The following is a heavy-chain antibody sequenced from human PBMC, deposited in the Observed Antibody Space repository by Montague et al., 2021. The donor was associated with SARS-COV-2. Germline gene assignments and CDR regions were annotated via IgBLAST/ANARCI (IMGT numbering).Heavy chain of an antibody. V-gene: IGHV3-23*01. J-gene: IGHJ4*02. Sequence: ETLSLTCTVSGGSINNTSYYWGWVRQAPGKGLEWVSTVSSIGGSTFYADSVKGRFTVSRDNSKNTLYLQMNSLRAEDTAVYYCAKDLEQWLVGRDYFDYWGQGTLVTVSS. CDR2: VSSIGGST. CDR3: AKDLEQWLVGRDYFDY. D-gene: IGHD6-19*01. CDR1: GGSINNTSYY.